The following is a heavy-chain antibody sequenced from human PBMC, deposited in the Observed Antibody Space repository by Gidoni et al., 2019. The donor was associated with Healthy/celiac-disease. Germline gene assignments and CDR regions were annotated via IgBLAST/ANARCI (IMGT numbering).Heavy chain of an antibody. J-gene: IGHJ4*02. Sequence: PVKGLEWVSYISSSGSTIYYADAVKGRFTISRDNAKNSLYLQMNSLRAEDKAVYYCARDRGGSKEIDYWGQGTLVTVSS. V-gene: IGHV3-11*01. D-gene: IGHD3-10*01. CDR2: ISSSGSTI. CDR3: ARDRGGSKEIDY.